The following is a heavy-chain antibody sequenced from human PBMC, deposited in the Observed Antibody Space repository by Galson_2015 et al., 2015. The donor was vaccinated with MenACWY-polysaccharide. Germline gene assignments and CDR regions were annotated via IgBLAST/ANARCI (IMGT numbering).Heavy chain of an antibody. CDR3: AREPTYNRSFGCFDP. Sequence: SETLSLTCTVSGGSVTSGTYYWGWLRQSPGKGPEWIGYMSYSGSANYNPSLRSRVTISIDTSKNQFSLRLTSETAADTAMYYCAREPTYNRSFGCFDPWGRGTLVTVSS. CDR1: GGSVTSGTYY. V-gene: IGHV4-61*01. J-gene: IGHJ5*02. CDR2: MSYSGSA. D-gene: IGHD2/OR15-2a*01.